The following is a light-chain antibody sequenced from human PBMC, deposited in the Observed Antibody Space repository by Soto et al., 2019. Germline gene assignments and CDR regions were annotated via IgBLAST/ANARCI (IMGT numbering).Light chain of an antibody. J-gene: IGKJ1*01. V-gene: IGKV1-39*01. CDR3: QQGYTSRWT. CDR2: ATS. Sequence: DIQMTQSPSSQSASVGDRVTITCRAGQDIRSYLNWYQQQPGKAPQLLIYATSFLQIGVPSRFSASGSGTDFSLVITDLQLEDSATYYCQQGYTSRWTSGQGTKVEI. CDR1: QDIRSY.